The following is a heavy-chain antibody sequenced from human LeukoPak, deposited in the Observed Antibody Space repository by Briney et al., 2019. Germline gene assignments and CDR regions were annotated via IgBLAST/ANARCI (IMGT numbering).Heavy chain of an antibody. CDR3: ARDGSGVWFDY. Sequence: ASVKVSCKASNYTFTSYGISWVRQAPGQGLEWMAWINAYNGDTNYAQKFQGRVTLTTDTSTSTAYMELRSLRADDTAVYYCARDGSGVWFDYWGQGTLVTVSS. V-gene: IGHV1-18*01. J-gene: IGHJ4*02. D-gene: IGHD3-10*01. CDR1: NYTFTSYG. CDR2: INAYNGDT.